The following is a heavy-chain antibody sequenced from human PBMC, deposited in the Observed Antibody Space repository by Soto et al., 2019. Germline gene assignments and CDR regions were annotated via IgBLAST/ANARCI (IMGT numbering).Heavy chain of an antibody. CDR1: GGSISDISYC. Sequence: TLCLTCTVSGGSISDISYCWGWIRQPPGKGLQWIGCMFYSGATYYNPSLKNRVTLSVDTSNNEFSLKLVSVTAPDTAVYYCARHKSGSDWLDPWGQGTLVTVS. V-gene: IGHV4-39*01. CDR3: ARHKSGSDWLDP. J-gene: IGHJ5*02. CDR2: MFYSGAT. D-gene: IGHD2-15*01.